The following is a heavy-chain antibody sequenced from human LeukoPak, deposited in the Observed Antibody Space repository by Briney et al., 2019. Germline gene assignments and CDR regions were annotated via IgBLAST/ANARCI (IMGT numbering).Heavy chain of an antibody. J-gene: IGHJ4*02. V-gene: IGHV1-2*02. Sequence: GASVKVSCKASGGTFSSYAISWVRQAPGQGLEWMGWINPNSGGTNYAQKFQGRVTMTRDTSISTAYMELSRLTSDDTALYYCARTYTAVHYFDYWGQGTLVTVSS. CDR3: ARTYTAVHYFDY. D-gene: IGHD2-21*02. CDR1: GGTFSSYA. CDR2: INPNSGGT.